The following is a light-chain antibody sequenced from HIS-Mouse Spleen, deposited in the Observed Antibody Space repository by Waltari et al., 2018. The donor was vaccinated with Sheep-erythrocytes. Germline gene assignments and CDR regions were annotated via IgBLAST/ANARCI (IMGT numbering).Light chain of an antibody. Sequence: QSALTQPRSVSGSPGQSVTISCTGTSSYVGGYNYVSWYQQHTGKAPKLMIYDVSKRPSGVHDRCSGSKSGHTASLAISGLQAEDEADYYCCSYAGSYTFWVFGGGTKLTVL. CDR2: DVS. CDR3: CSYAGSYTFWV. J-gene: IGLJ3*02. V-gene: IGLV2-11*01. CDR1: SSYVGGYNY.